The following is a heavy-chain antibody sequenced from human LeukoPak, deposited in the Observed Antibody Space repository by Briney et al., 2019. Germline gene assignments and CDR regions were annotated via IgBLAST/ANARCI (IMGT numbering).Heavy chain of an antibody. J-gene: IGHJ3*02. V-gene: IGHV3-21*04. CDR3: ARDGGPDYGDYMGAFDI. CDR1: GFTFSTFG. CDR2: ISGSDRGI. Sequence: GGSLRLSCAASGFTFSTFGMTWVRQAPGKGLEWVSGISGSDRGIYYADSVKGRFTISRDNAKNSLYLQMNSLRAEDTALYYCARDGGPDYGDYMGAFDIWGQGTMVTVSS. D-gene: IGHD4-17*01.